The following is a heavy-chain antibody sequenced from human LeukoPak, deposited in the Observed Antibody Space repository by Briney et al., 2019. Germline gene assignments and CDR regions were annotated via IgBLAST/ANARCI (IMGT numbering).Heavy chain of an antibody. V-gene: IGHV3-7*01. CDR1: GFTFSNYW. CDR2: IKQDGSEK. J-gene: IGHJ4*02. D-gene: IGHD3-9*01. CDR3: ARRDDWFNFDY. Sequence: GGSLRLSCAASGFTFSNYWMSWVRQAPGKGLEWVANIKQDGSEKYYVDSVKGRFTISRDNAKNSLFLQMNSLRAEDTAVYYCARRDDWFNFDYWGQGTLVTVSS.